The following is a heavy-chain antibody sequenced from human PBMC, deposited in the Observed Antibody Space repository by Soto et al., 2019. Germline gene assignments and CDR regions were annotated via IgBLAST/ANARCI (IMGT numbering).Heavy chain of an antibody. V-gene: IGHV3-23*01. Sequence: PGGSLRLSCAASGFTFSSYAMSWVRQAPGKGLEWVSAISGSGGSTYYADSVKGRFTISRDNSKNTLYLQMNSLRAEDTAVYYCSSSSSWKGVYYYYGMDVWGQGTTVTVSS. J-gene: IGHJ6*02. D-gene: IGHD6-13*01. CDR3: SSSSSWKGVYYYYGMDV. CDR2: ISGSGGST. CDR1: GFTFSSYA.